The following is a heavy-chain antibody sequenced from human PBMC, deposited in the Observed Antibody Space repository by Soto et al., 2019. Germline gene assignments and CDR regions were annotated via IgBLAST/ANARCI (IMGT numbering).Heavy chain of an antibody. J-gene: IGHJ5*02. D-gene: IGHD3-22*01. CDR1: GYTFTSYY. V-gene: IGHV1-46*01. CDR3: ARGLGYYDRSGYPNRKNWFDP. Sequence: GASVKVSCKASGYTFTSYYMHWVRQAPGQGLEWMGIINPSGGSTSYAQKFQGRVTMTRDTSTSTVYMELSSLRSEDTAVYYCARGLGYYDRSGYPNRKNWFDPWGQGTLVTVSS. CDR2: INPSGGST.